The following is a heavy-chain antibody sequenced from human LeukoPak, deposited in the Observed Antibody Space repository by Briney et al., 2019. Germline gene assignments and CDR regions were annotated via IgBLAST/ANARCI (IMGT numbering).Heavy chain of an antibody. Sequence: ASVKVSCKASGYTFTSYGISWVRQAPGQGLEWMGWINPNSGGTNYAQKFQGRVTMTRDTSISTAYMELSRLRSDDTAVYYCARGYYDSRGYSTIDAFDIWGQGTMVTVSS. J-gene: IGHJ3*02. CDR3: ARGYYDSRGYSTIDAFDI. CDR1: GYTFTSYG. CDR2: INPNSGGT. D-gene: IGHD3-22*01. V-gene: IGHV1-2*02.